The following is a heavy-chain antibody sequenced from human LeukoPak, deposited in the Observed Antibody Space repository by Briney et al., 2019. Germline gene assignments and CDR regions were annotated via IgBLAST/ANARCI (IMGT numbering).Heavy chain of an antibody. D-gene: IGHD2-15*01. CDR1: GFTFSSYA. CDR2: ISTNGDTT. J-gene: IGHJ6*02. Sequence: TGGSLRLSCSASGFTFSSYAMHWVRQAPGKGLEYVSTISTNGDTTYYADSVKGRFTISRDNSKNTLYLQMGSLRAEDMAVYYCVRGRGVSSYDAMDVWGRGTTVTVSS. V-gene: IGHV3-64*02. CDR3: VRGRGVSSYDAMDV.